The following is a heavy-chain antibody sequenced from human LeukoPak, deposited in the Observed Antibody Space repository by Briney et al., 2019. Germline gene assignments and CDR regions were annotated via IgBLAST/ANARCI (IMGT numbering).Heavy chain of an antibody. Sequence: ASVKVSCKASGYAFTGYYMHWVRQAPGQGLEWMGWINPNSGGTNYAQKFQGWVTMTRDTSISTAYMELSRLRSDDTAVYYCARDPSSGWYRLFDYWGQGTLVTVSS. CDR1: GYAFTGYY. CDR2: INPNSGGT. V-gene: IGHV1-2*04. J-gene: IGHJ4*02. CDR3: ARDPSSGWYRLFDY. D-gene: IGHD6-19*01.